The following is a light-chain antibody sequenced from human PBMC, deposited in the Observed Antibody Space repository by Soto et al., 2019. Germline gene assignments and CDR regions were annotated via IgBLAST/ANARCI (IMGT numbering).Light chain of an antibody. CDR3: PAGNDSLKGFV. V-gene: IGLV1-44*01. J-gene: IGLJ1*01. CDR2: NNT. CDR1: SSNIGSNT. Sequence: SVLTQPPSASGTPGQRVTISCSGSSSNIGSNTVNWYQQLPGTAPKLLIYNNTQRPSGVPDRFSGSKSGTSASLPISGLQSQDEVDYYCPAGNDSLKGFVFGTGTMPTVL.